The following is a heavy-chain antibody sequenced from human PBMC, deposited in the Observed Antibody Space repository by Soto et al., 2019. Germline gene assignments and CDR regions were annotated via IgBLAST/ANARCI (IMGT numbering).Heavy chain of an antibody. CDR1: GGSISSYY. V-gene: IGHV4-59*01. D-gene: IGHD3-22*01. J-gene: IGHJ6*02. CDR2: IYYSGST. CDR3: ARGAGDSSGYYPYYYGMDV. Sequence: SETLSLTCTVSGGSISSYYWSWIRQPPGKGLEWIGYIYYSGSTNYNPSLKSRVTISVDTSKNQFSLKLSSVTAADTAVYYCARGAGDSSGYYPYYYGMDVWGQGTTVTSP.